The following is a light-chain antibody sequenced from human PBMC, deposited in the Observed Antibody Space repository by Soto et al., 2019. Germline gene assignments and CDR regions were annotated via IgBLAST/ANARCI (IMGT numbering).Light chain of an antibody. CDR1: QSVSSY. CDR2: DVS. J-gene: IGKJ1*01. Sequence: EIVLTQSPATLSLSPGERATLSCRTSQSVSSYLAWYQQKPGQAPRLLMYDVSNRATGIPARFSGSGSGPDFTLTISSLEPEDFAVYYCQQRSTWPPWSFGQGTKVEIK. V-gene: IGKV3-11*01. CDR3: QQRSTWPPWS.